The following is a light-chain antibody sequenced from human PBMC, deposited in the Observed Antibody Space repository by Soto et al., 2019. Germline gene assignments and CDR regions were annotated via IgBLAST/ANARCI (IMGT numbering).Light chain of an antibody. Sequence: DIQMTQSPPSLSASVGDRVTITCRASQSISTYLNWYQQKPGRAPKLLIFGASNLQSGVPSRFSGRGSVTDFTLTISSLQPEDSATYFCHQSYSTMWTFGQGTKVDIK. CDR3: HQSYSTMWT. CDR1: QSISTY. CDR2: GAS. V-gene: IGKV1-39*01. J-gene: IGKJ1*01.